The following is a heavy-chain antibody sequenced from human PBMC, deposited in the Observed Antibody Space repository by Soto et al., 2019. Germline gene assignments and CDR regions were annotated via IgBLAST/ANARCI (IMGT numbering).Heavy chain of an antibody. CDR1: GFTFDEYA. CDR3: AKDISRGPTKNYDYWSGPDY. D-gene: IGHD3-3*01. J-gene: IGHJ4*02. V-gene: IGHV3-43D*04. CDR2: ISWDGSNR. Sequence: PGGSLRLSCAASGFTFDEYAMHWVRQPPGKGLEWVSLISWDGSNRYYADSVQGRFTISRDNSKYSLYLEMNSLRPEDTALYYCAKDISRGPTKNYDYWSGPDYWSQGTLVTVSS.